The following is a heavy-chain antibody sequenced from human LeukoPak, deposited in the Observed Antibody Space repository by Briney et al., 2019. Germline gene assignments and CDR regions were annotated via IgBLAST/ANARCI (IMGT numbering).Heavy chain of an antibody. Sequence: SETLSLTCTVSGGSISSSSYYWGWIRQPPGKGLEWIGGIYYSGSTYYNPSLKSRVTISVDTSKNQFSLKLSSVTAADTAVYYCARRRTYGDYVDYWGQGTLVTVSS. CDR3: ARRRTYGDYVDY. CDR2: IYYSGST. CDR1: GGSISSSSYY. J-gene: IGHJ4*02. V-gene: IGHV4-39*01. D-gene: IGHD4-17*01.